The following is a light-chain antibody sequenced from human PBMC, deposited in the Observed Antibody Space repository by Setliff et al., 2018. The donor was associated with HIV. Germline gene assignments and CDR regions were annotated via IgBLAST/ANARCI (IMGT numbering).Light chain of an antibody. V-gene: IGLV2-23*02. Sequence: QSVLTQFASVSGSPGQSITISCTGTSSDVGSYNLVSWYQQHPGKAPKLMIYEVTKRPSGISHRFSGSKSGDTASLTISGLQAEDEAEYYCCSYAGSSTFVFGTGTKGTV. CDR1: SSDVGSYNL. CDR2: EVT. CDR3: CSYAGSSTFV. J-gene: IGLJ1*01.